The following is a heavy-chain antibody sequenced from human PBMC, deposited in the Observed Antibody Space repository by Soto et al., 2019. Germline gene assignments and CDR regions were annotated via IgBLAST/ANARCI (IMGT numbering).Heavy chain of an antibody. V-gene: IGHV1-69*01. CDR3: ASPISPPYSSNWYNYFDP. J-gene: IGHJ5*02. CDR2: IIPFFGTT. D-gene: IGHD6-13*01. CDR1: GGTFKSSA. Sequence: QVQLVQSGAEVKKPGSSVKVSCKASGGTFKSSAFNWVRQAPGQGLEWMGGIIPFFGTTNYAHKFRDRVTITADESSSTVYMELSSLTSDDPAIYYCASPISPPYSSNWYNYFDPWGQGTLVTVSS.